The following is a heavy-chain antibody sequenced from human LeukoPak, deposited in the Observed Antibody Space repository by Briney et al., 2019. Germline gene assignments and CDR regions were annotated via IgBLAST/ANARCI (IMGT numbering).Heavy chain of an antibody. D-gene: IGHD6-19*01. CDR1: GFTFSSYW. J-gene: IGHJ6*03. Sequence: GGSLRLSCAASGFTFSSYWMSWVRQAPGKGLEWVANIKQDGSEKYYVDSVKGRFTISRDNAKNSLYLQMNSLRAEDTAVYYCARAIPGSGWFDDYYMDVWGKGTTVTISS. V-gene: IGHV3-7*01. CDR2: IKQDGSEK. CDR3: ARAIPGSGWFDDYYMDV.